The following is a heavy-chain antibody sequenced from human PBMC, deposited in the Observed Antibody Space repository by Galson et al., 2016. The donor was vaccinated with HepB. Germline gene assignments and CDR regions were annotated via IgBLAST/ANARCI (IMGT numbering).Heavy chain of an antibody. V-gene: IGHV5-51*01. CDR3: AIPEMSPHYSYFYGMDV. Sequence: QSGAEVKKPGESLKISCKGSGYSFTSFWIGWVRQMPGKGLEWMGLIYPGDSDTRYRPSFQGQVTIAAAKSTAYLQWSSLKASDTAMYYCAIPEMSPHYSYFYGMDVCGQGTTVTVSS. D-gene: IGHD5-24*01. CDR2: IYPGDSDT. CDR1: GYSFTSFW. J-gene: IGHJ6*02.